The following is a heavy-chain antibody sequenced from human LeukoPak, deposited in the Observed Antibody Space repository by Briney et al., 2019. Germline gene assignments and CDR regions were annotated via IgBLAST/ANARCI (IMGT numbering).Heavy chain of an antibody. CDR3: ARDHTAVAVPDY. J-gene: IGHJ4*02. V-gene: IGHV3-21*01. Sequence: GGSLRLSCAASGFTFSNYWMSWVRQAPGKGLEWVSSISSSSSYIYYADSVKGRFTISRDNAKNSLYLQMNSLRAEDTAVYYCARDHTAVAVPDYWGQGTLVTVSS. CDR2: ISSSSSYI. D-gene: IGHD6-19*01. CDR1: GFTFSNYW.